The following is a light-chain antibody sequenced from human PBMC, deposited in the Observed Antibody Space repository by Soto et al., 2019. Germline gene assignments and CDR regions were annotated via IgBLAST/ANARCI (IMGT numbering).Light chain of an antibody. CDR1: QSVSSN. CDR2: DAS. CDR3: QQRSDWPLT. Sequence: EIVLTQSPATLSLSPGERATLSCRASQSVSSNLAWYQQNPGQAPRLLIFDASNRAAGIPPRFSGSGSGTDFTLTISSLEPEDFAIYYCQQRSDWPLTFGGGTKVEIK. V-gene: IGKV3-11*01. J-gene: IGKJ4*01.